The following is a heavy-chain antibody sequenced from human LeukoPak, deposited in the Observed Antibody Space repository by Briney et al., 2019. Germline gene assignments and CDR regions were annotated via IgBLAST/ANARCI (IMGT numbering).Heavy chain of an antibody. CDR2: VYYSGST. V-gene: IGHV4-59*08. J-gene: IGHJ5*01. CDR1: GDSFSNYY. D-gene: IGHD2-2*01. Sequence: PSETLSLTCSVSGDSFSNYYWTWIRQPPGKGLEWIGYVYYSGSTKYNPSLKTRLHLSVDTSKNRSSMKLSSVTAADTAVYYCASSPRLTTSWFLFDSWGDGALVTVSS. CDR3: ASSPRLTTSWFLFDS.